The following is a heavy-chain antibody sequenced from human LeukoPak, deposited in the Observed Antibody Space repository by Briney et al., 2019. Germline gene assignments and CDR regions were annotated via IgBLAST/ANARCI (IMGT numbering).Heavy chain of an antibody. CDR3: ARRAYDYVWGSYRYYFDY. CDR2: IYYSGST. CDR1: GGSISSYY. V-gene: IGHV4-59*08. D-gene: IGHD3-16*02. Sequence: PSETLSLTCTVSGGSISSYYWSWIRQPPGKGLEWIGYIYYSGSTNYNPSLKSRVTIPADTSKNQFSLKLSSVTAADTAVYYGARRAYDYVWGSYRYYFDYWGQGTLVTVPS. J-gene: IGHJ4*02.